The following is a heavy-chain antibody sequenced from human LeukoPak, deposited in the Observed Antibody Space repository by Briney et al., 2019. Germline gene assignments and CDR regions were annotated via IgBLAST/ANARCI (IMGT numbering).Heavy chain of an antibody. V-gene: IGHV1-69*13. Sequence: ASVTVSCTASGGTFSSYAISWVRQAPGQGLEWMGGIIPIFGTANYAQKFQGRVTITADESTSTAYMELSSLRSEDTAVYYCARDGAIAVAGTGFAFDIWGQGTMVTVSS. J-gene: IGHJ3*02. CDR2: IIPIFGTA. CDR3: ARDGAIAVAGTGFAFDI. D-gene: IGHD6-19*01. CDR1: GGTFSSYA.